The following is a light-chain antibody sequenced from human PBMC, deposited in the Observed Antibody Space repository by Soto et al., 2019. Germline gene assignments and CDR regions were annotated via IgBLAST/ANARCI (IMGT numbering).Light chain of an antibody. Sequence: DIQMTQSPASLAASLGDRITISCRASQTISNYLNWYHQKPGEAPKILIYGASTLQSGVPSSVSGSGSGTEFTLSISSLQPEDFGTYYCQQSYNVPFTFDPGTKVDVK. J-gene: IGKJ3*01. CDR3: QQSYNVPFT. V-gene: IGKV1-39*01. CDR2: GAS. CDR1: QTISNY.